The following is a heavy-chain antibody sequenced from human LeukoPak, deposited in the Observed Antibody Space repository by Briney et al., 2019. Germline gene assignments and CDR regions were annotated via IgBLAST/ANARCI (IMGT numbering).Heavy chain of an antibody. V-gene: IGHV1-69*01. J-gene: IGHJ3*02. CDR3: ARDPWGSLAAGAFDI. D-gene: IGHD2-15*01. Sequence: SVKVSCKASGGTFSSFGFSWVRRAPGQGLEWMGGITPIFGTTNYAQKFQGRVTITADESTSTAFMELSSLRSDDTAVYYCARDPWGSLAAGAFDIWGQGTMVTVSS. CDR2: ITPIFGTT. CDR1: GGTFSSFG.